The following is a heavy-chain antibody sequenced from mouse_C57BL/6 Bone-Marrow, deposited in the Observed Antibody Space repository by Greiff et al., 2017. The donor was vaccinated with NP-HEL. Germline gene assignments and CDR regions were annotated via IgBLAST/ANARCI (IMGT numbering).Heavy chain of an antibody. CDR2: INSDGGST. Sequence: DVKLVESGGGLVQPGESLKLSCESNEYEFPSHDMSWVRKTPEKRLELVAAINSDGGSTYYPDTMERRFIISRDNTTKTRYLQMSSLRSEDTAVYDCARRDYYSSGCDGMDYWGQGTSVTVSS. CDR3: ARRDYYSSGCDGMDY. CDR1: EYEFPSHD. V-gene: IGHV5-2*03. D-gene: IGHD1-1*01. J-gene: IGHJ4*01.